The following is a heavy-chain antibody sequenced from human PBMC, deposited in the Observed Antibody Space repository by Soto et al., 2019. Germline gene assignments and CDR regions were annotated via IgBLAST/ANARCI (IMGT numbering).Heavy chain of an antibody. CDR2: INPNSGGT. CDR1: GYTFTGYY. D-gene: IGHD2-2*01. CDR3: ACTAVGNWFDV. Sequence: ASVKVSCKASGYTFTGYYMHWVRQAPGQGLEWMGWINPNSGGTNYAQKFQCWVTMTRDTTISAAQMELSRVSSADTSGYNCACTAVGNWFDVWGQGTMVPVSS. J-gene: IGHJ5*02. V-gene: IGHV1-2*04.